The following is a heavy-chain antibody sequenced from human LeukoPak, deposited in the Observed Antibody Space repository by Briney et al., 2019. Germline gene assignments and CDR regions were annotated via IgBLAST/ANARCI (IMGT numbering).Heavy chain of an antibody. CDR3: ARAFIAAAGTIGWFDP. CDR1: GYTFTSYG. CDR2: ISAYNGNT. J-gene: IGHJ5*02. D-gene: IGHD6-13*01. V-gene: IGHV1-18*01. Sequence: ASVKVSCKASGYTFTSYGISWVRQAPGQGLEWMGWISAYNGNTNYAQKLQGRVTMTTDTSTSTAYMELRSLRSDDTAVYYCARAFIAAAGTIGWFDPWGQGTLVTVSS.